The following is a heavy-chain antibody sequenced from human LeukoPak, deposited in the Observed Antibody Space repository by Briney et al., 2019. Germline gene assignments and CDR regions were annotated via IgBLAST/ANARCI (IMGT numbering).Heavy chain of an antibody. J-gene: IGHJ5*02. CDR2: ITTNGAST. CDR3: ARVGLDNTGWHISWFDP. CDR1: GFLFSDYY. Sequence: GGSLRLSCAASGFLFSDYYMTWIRQAPGRGLEWISYITTNGASTFYATSVKGRFTISRDNAQKSLFLQMDSLRAEDTAIYYCARVGLDNTGWHISWFDPWGQGTRVTVSS. D-gene: IGHD6-19*01. V-gene: IGHV3-11*01.